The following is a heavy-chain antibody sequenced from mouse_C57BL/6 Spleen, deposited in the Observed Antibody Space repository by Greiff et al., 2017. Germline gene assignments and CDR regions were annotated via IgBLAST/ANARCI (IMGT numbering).Heavy chain of an antibody. J-gene: IGHJ4*01. Sequence: QVQLQQSGPELVKPGASVKLSCKASGYTFTSSWMHWVQQRPGQGLEWLGNLNPSNGGPYYTEQFNRTATLTVDKSSRTAYMQLSSLTYEDSAVYYCARAFYYYGSSYDYAMDYWGQGTSVTVSS. V-gene: IGHV1-53*01. CDR3: ARAFYYYGSSYDYAMDY. CDR2: LNPSNGGP. D-gene: IGHD1-1*01. CDR1: GYTFTSSW.